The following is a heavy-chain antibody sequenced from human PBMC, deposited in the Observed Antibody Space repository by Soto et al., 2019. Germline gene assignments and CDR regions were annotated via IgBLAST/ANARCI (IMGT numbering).Heavy chain of an antibody. V-gene: IGHV6-1*01. Sequence: SHTLALTCAVSVDSVSSNSDAWNWIRQSPSRGLEWRGRTYYRSKWYNDYAVSVKSRITINPDTSKNQFSRQLNSVTPEDTAVYYCARRARDRSSSGVLDYWGQGTLVTVYS. CDR3: ARRARDRSSSGVLDY. CDR1: VDSVSSNSDA. D-gene: IGHD6-6*01. J-gene: IGHJ4*02. CDR2: TYYRSKWYN.